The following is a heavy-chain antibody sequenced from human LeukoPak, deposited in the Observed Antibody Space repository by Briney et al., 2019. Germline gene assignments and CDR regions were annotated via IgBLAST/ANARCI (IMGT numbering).Heavy chain of an antibody. CDR3: AREGGDSSSWLFDY. Sequence: SETLSLTCTVSGGSISSYYWSWIRQPAGKGLEWIGSIYFSGTTFYNPSLKSRVTISVDTSKNQFSLKLSSVTAADTAMYYCAREGGDSSSWLFDYWGQGTLVTVSS. D-gene: IGHD6-13*01. J-gene: IGHJ4*02. V-gene: IGHV4-59*05. CDR2: IYFSGTT. CDR1: GGSISSYY.